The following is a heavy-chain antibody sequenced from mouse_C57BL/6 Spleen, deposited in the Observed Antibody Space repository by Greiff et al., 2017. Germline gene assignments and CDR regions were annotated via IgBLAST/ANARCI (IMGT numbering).Heavy chain of an antibody. J-gene: IGHJ1*03. CDR2: INPDSSTI. CDR3: ARLRLGLGYFDV. Sequence: EADGIDFSRYWMSWVRRAPGKGLEWIGEINPDSSTINYAPSLKDKFIISRDNAKNTLYLQMSKVRSEDTALYYCARLRLGLGYFDVWGTGTTVTVSS. CDR1: GIDFSRYW. D-gene: IGHD3-2*02. V-gene: IGHV4-1*01.